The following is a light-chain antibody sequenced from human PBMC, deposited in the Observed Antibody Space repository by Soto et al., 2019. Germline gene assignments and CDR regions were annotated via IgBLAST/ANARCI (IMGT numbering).Light chain of an antibody. CDR1: SSDVGDYNF. CDR3: SSHTSSSIWV. J-gene: IGLJ3*02. Sequence: QSVLTQPASVSGSPGQSITISCTGTSSDVGDYNFVSWYQQLPCKAPKLMIYEVSHRPSGVSNRFSGSKSGNTASLTISGLLAEDEAHYYCSSHTSSSIWVFGGGTKLTVL. V-gene: IGLV2-14*03. CDR2: EVS.